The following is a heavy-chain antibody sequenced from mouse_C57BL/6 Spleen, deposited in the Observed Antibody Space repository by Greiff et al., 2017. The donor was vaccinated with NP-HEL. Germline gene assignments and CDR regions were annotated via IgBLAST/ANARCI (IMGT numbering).Heavy chain of an antibody. CDR1: GYTFTSYW. Sequence: QVQLQQPGAELVKPGASVKLSCKASGYTFTSYWMQWVKQRPGQGLEWIGEIDPSDSYTNYNQKFKGKSTLTVDKSSSTAYMQLSSLTSEDSAVYYCASPYYGSSPHWYFDVWGTGTTVTVSS. V-gene: IGHV1-50*01. D-gene: IGHD1-1*01. CDR3: ASPYYGSSPHWYFDV. J-gene: IGHJ1*03. CDR2: IDPSDSYT.